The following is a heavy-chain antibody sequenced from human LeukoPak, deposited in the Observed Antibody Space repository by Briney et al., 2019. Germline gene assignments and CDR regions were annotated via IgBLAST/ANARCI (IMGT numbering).Heavy chain of an antibody. CDR3: ARGFGGYYYGMDV. D-gene: IGHD3-3*01. CDR1: GFTFSSSG. Sequence: GGSLRLSCAASGFTFSSSGMHWVRQAPGKGLEWVAVIWYDGNDKYYADSVKGRFTISRDNSKNTLNLQMNSLRAEDTAVYYCARGFGGYYYGMDVWGQGTTVTVSS. V-gene: IGHV3-33*01. J-gene: IGHJ6*02. CDR2: IWYDGNDK.